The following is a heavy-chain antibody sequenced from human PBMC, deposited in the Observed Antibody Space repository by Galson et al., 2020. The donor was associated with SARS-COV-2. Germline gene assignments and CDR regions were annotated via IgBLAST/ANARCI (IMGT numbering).Heavy chain of an antibody. CDR3: ARHDFSAMVTNGAFDI. J-gene: IGHJ3*02. CDR2: IYYIGST. V-gene: IGHV4-39*01. D-gene: IGHD5-18*01. Sequence: SETLPLTCTVSGRSISSTSYYWGWIRQPPGKGLEWIGSIYYIGSTYYNPSLKSRVTISIDTSKNQFSLKLSSVTAADTAVDYCARHDFSAMVTNGAFDIWGQGTMVTVSS. CDR1: GRSISSTSYY.